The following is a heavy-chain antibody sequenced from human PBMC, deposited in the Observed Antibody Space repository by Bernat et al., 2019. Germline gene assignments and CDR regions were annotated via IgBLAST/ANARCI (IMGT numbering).Heavy chain of an antibody. J-gene: IGHJ4*02. V-gene: IGHV3-74*01. CDR2: INSDGSST. D-gene: IGHD2-15*01. Sequence: VQLVESGGGLVQPGGSLRLSCAASGFTFSSYWMHWVRRAAGKGLVWVSRINSDGSSTSYADAVKGRFTISRDNAKNTLFLQMNSLKTEDTAVYYCTSQYCSGGSCYSFSDYWGQGTLVTVSS. CDR3: TSQYCSGGSCYSFSDY. CDR1: GFTFSSYW.